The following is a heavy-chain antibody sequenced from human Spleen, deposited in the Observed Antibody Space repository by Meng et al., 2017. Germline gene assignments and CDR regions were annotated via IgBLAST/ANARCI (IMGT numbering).Heavy chain of an antibody. CDR1: GGSVSSGSYY. CDR2: IYYSGST. CDR3: ARDKSVNDFGYFDY. Sequence: VPLQGSGPGQVRPSETLSLTCTVAGGSVSSGSYYWSWIRQPTGKGLEWIGYIYYSGSTNYNPSLKSRVTISVDTSKNQFSLKLSSVTAADTAVYYCARDKSVNDFGYFDYWGQGSLVTVSS. D-gene: IGHD1-1*01. V-gene: IGHV4-61*01. J-gene: IGHJ4*02.